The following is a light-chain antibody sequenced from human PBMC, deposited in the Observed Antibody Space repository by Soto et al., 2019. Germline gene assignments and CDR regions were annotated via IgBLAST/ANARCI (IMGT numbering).Light chain of an antibody. Sequence: TQSASTQSGSVGDRVTITCRASQTISSWLAWYQQKPGQAPRLLIYGASSRATGIPDRFSGSGSGTDFTLTISRLEPEDFAVYYCQQYGSSPLTFGQGTKVDI. CDR2: GAS. J-gene: IGKJ1*01. V-gene: IGKV3-20*01. CDR3: QQYGSSPLT. CDR1: QTISSW.